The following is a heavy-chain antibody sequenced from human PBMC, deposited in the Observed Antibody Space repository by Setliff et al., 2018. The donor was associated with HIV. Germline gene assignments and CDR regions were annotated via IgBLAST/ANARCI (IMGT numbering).Heavy chain of an antibody. CDR2: IHHGGST. D-gene: IGHD1-1*01. J-gene: IGHJ5*01. Sequence: PSETLSLTCAVYGGSFTAYYWTWIRQPPGKGLEWIGEIHHGGSTNYMPSLKNRVTISVDTSKNQFSLTLRSLTAADTAVYYCARGGYRFDSWGQGNLVTVSS. CDR3: ARGGYRFDS. CDR1: GGSFTAYY. V-gene: IGHV4-34*01.